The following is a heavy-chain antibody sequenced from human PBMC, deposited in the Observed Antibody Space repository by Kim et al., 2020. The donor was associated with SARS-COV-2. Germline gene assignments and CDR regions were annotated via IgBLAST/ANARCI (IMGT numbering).Heavy chain of an antibody. CDR1: GFTFSSYS. CDR2: ISSSSSTI. J-gene: IGHJ4*02. Sequence: GGSLRLSCAASGFTFSSYSMNWVRQAPGKGLEWVSYISSSSSTIYYADSVKGRFTISRDNAKNSLYLQMNSLRDEGTAVYYCARDLLLWFGELLSAPVPLDYWGQGTLVTVSS. V-gene: IGHV3-48*02. CDR3: ARDLLLWFGELLSAPVPLDY. D-gene: IGHD3-10*01.